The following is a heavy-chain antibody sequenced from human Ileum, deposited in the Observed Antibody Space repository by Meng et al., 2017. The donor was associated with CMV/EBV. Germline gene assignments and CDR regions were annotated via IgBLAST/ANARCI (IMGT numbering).Heavy chain of an antibody. Sequence: GSLRLSCKGSGNTFTNYWIGWVRQMPGKGLEWMGVIYPDDSNTRYSPSFQGHVTISADRSISTAYLQWSSLKASDTAIYYCVRPTAGFPHAFDVWGQGTMVTVSS. CDR1: GNTFTNYW. CDR2: IYPDDSNT. D-gene: IGHD4-17*01. V-gene: IGHV5-51*01. CDR3: VRPTAGFPHAFDV. J-gene: IGHJ3*01.